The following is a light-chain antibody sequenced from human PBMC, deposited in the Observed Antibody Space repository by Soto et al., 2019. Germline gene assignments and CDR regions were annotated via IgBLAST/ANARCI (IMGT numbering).Light chain of an antibody. CDR2: GAS. Sequence: IGLSKSVGTVSLSQGERATLSCRASQTINSNYLVWFQQKPGQAPRLLIYGASSLESGVPSRFSGSGSGTEFTLTISSLEPEDFAVYYCQQRSNWLIPFGQVTRLAI. J-gene: IGKJ5*01. CDR3: QQRSNWLIP. V-gene: IGKV3D-20*02. CDR1: QTINSNY.